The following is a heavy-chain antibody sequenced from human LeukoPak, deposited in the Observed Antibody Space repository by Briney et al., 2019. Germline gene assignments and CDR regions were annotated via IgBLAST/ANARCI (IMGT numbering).Heavy chain of an antibody. D-gene: IGHD3-22*01. J-gene: IGHJ4*02. V-gene: IGHV4-34*01. CDR1: GGSFSGYY. CDR3: ARRQYYYDSSGYEVIDY. Sequence: SETLSLTCAVYGGSFSGYYWGWIRQPPGKGLEWIGSIYHSGSTNYNPSLKSRVTISVDTSKNQFSLKLSSVTAADTAVYYCARRQYYYDSSGYEVIDYWGQGTLVTVSS. CDR2: IYHSGST.